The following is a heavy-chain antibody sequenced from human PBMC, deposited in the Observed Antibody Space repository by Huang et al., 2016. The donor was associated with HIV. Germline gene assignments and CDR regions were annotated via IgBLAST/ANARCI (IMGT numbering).Heavy chain of an antibody. D-gene: IGHD1-7*01. Sequence: VESGGRSVQPGGSIKLSCVGSTFTFGAYWMSWVRQAPGKGLEWVANIKQDESEKYYVESVKGLFNISRDNARKVLFLEMDNLRVEDTAMYFCATKTAGMDIWGQGTTVTVSS. V-gene: IGHV3-7*01. CDR2: IKQDESEK. J-gene: IGHJ6*02. CDR1: TFTFGAYW. CDR3: ATKTAGMDI.